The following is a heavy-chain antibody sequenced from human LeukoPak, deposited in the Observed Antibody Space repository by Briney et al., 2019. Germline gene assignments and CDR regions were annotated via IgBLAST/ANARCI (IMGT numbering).Heavy chain of an antibody. CDR1: GGSFSGYY. J-gene: IGHJ4*02. D-gene: IGHD6-13*01. CDR3: ARQAGFVSSWYRLDY. Sequence: PSETLSLTCAVYGGSFSGYYWSWIRQPPGKGLEWIGEINHSGSTNYNPSLKSRVTISEDTSKNQFSLKLRSVTAADTAVYYCARQAGFVSSWYRLDYWGQGTLVTVSS. V-gene: IGHV4-34*01. CDR2: INHSGST.